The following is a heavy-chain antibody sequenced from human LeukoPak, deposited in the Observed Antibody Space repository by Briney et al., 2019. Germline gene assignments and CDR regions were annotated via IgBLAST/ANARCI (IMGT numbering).Heavy chain of an antibody. J-gene: IGHJ6*04. CDR3: AGGIAAGVDV. Sequence: SQTLSLTCAISGDSVSSNSAAWNWIRQSPSRGLEWLGRTYYRSKWYNDYAVSVKSRITINPDTSKNQFSLKLSSVTAADTAVYYCAGGIAAGVDVWGKGTTVTVSS. CDR1: GDSVSSNSAA. D-gene: IGHD6-13*01. CDR2: TYYRSKWYN. V-gene: IGHV6-1*01.